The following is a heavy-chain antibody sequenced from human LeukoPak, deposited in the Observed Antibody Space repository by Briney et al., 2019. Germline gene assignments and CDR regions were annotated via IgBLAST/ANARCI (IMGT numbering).Heavy chain of an antibody. CDR3: ARDGRVDYGDYTFDY. J-gene: IGHJ4*02. V-gene: IGHV4-59*01. D-gene: IGHD4-17*01. Sequence: SETLSLTCTVSGGSMSSYHWSWIRQPPGKGLEWIGYIYDSGSTNYSPSLKSRVTISVDTSKNQFSLKLSSVTAADTAVYYCARDGRVDYGDYTFDYWGQGTLVTVSS. CDR2: IYDSGST. CDR1: GGSMSSYH.